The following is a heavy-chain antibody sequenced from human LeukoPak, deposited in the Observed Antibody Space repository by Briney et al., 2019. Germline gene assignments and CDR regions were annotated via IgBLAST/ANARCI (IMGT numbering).Heavy chain of an antibody. D-gene: IGHD3-10*01. CDR3: ARHYYGSGSYYNAQNWFDP. CDR2: IKQDGSEK. CDR1: GFTFSSYW. V-gene: IGHV3-7*01. J-gene: IGHJ5*02. Sequence: GGSLRLSCAASGFTFSSYWMSWVRQAPGKGLEWVANIKQDGSEKYYVDSVKGRFTISRDNAKNSLYLQMNSLRAEDTAVYYCARHYYGSGSYYNAQNWFDPWGQGTLVTVSS.